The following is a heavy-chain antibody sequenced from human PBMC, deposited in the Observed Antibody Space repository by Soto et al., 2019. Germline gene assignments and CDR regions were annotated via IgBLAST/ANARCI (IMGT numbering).Heavy chain of an antibody. CDR2: IYYSGST. CDR1: GGSISSSSYY. Sequence: QLQLQESGPGLVKPSETLSLTCTVSGGSISSSSYYWGWIRQPPGKGLEWIGSIYYSGSTYYNPSLKSRVTISVDTSKNQFSLKLSSVTAADTAVYYCANGISSGWLFFDYWGQGTLVTVSS. V-gene: IGHV4-39*01. D-gene: IGHD6-19*01. J-gene: IGHJ4*02. CDR3: ANGISSGWLFFDY.